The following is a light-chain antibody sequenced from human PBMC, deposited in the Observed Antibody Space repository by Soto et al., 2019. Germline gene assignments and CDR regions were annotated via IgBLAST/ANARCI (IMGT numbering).Light chain of an antibody. CDR3: CSYTNSDTPV. CDR1: SSDIGAYDH. CDR2: EVN. V-gene: IGLV2-14*01. J-gene: IGLJ1*01. Sequence: QSVLTQPASVSGSPGQSIAISCTGTSSDIGAYDHVSWYQHHPGKAPKLIISEVNNRPSGVSTRFSGSKSDCTASLTISGLQAEDEADYYCCSYTNSDTPVFGTGTKVTVL.